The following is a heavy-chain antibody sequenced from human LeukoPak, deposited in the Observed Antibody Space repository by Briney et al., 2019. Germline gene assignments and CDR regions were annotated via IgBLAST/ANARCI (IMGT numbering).Heavy chain of an antibody. D-gene: IGHD3-10*01. V-gene: IGHV3-30*02. CDR2: IRYDGVNK. Sequence: PGGSLRLSCATSGFTFSAYGMHWVRQAPGKGLEWVAFIRYDGVNKYYADSVKGRFTLSRDSSRNTLYLQMNSLRAEDTAVYYCAKDMGSHGSGSYYAFDIWGQGTMVTVSS. J-gene: IGHJ3*02. CDR1: GFTFSAYG. CDR3: AKDMGSHGSGSYYAFDI.